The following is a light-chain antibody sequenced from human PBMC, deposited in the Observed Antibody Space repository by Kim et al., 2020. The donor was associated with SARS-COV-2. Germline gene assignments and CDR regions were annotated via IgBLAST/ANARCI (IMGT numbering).Light chain of an antibody. CDR2: DAS. Sequence: SWSPGGPATLSCRASQTINSDLAWYQQKPCQAPRLLIYDASTRAADFPARFSGGGSATEFTLTITSLQSEDFGIYYCQHYNTWPRTFGQGTKLEI. CDR3: QHYNTWPRT. CDR1: QTINSD. J-gene: IGKJ2*01. V-gene: IGKV3-15*01.